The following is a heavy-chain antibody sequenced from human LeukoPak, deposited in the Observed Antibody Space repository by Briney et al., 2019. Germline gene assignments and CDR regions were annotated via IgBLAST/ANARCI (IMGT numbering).Heavy chain of an antibody. V-gene: IGHV3-7*01. CDR3: AKGGRGNGEVY. CDR1: GFTFSSYW. CDR2: IKQDGSEK. D-gene: IGHD2-8*01. Sequence: GGSLRLSCAVSGFTFSSYWMNWVRQAPGKGLEWVANIKQDGSEKGYVDSVKGRFTISRDNAKSSLFLQMNDLRAEDTAVYYCAKGGRGNGEVYWGQGTLVTVSS. J-gene: IGHJ4*02.